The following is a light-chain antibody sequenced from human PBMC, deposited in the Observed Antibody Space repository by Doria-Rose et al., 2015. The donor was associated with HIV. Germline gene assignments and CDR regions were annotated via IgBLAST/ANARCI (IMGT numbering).Light chain of an antibody. CDR3: HQYNNWPT. Sequence: QSPETLSVSPGESATLSCRASQSVSTDLAWYQHKPDQAPRLLIWGASTRATGIPARFSGSGSGTEFTLTISSLQSEDFAIYFCHQYNNWPTFGQGTRLDIK. J-gene: IGKJ5*01. CDR2: GAS. CDR1: QSVSTD. V-gene: IGKV3-15*01.